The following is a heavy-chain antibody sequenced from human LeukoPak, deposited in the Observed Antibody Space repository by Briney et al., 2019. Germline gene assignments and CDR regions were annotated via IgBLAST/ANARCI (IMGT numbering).Heavy chain of an antibody. CDR3: ARGSRYYDFWSGYVDVETTIDY. V-gene: IGHV3-48*04. D-gene: IGHD3-3*01. CDR2: ISGSGGTI. CDR1: GFTFTSYW. J-gene: IGHJ4*02. Sequence: GGSLRLSCAASGFTFTSYWMSWVRQAPGKGLECVSYISGSGGTIYYADSVKGRFTISRDNAKNLLYLQMNSLRAEDTAVYYCARGSRYYDFWSGYVDVETTIDYWGQGTLVTVSS.